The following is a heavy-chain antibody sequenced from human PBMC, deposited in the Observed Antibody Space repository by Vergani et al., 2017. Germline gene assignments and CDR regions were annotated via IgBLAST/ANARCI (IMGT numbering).Heavy chain of an antibody. CDR1: GFTFSSYA. J-gene: IGHJ5*02. CDR3: AKDPGYCSGGSCYSVGWFDP. Sequence: VQLVESGGGVVQPGRSLRLSCAASGFTFSSYAMHWVRQAPGKGLEWVSSISSSSSYIYYADSVKGRFTISRDNSKNTLYLQMNSLRAEDTAVYYCAKDPGYCSGGSCYSVGWFDPWGQGTLVTVSS. V-gene: IGHV3-21*04. CDR2: ISSSSSYI. D-gene: IGHD2-15*01.